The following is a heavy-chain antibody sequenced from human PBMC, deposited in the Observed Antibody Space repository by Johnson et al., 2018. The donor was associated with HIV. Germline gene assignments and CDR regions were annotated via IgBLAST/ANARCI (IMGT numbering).Heavy chain of an antibody. CDR1: GFIFSGSW. Sequence: VQLVESGGGVVQPGRSLRLSCAASGFIFSGSWMTWVRPAPGKGLEWVAGLQHAGSGKFCVDSVKGRFTISRDNSKNTLYLQMNSLRAEDTAVYYCAREGRLGSYLGGVAFDIWGQGTMVTVSS. CDR3: AREGRLGSYLGGVAFDI. V-gene: IGHV3-7*01. D-gene: IGHD1-26*01. J-gene: IGHJ3*02. CDR2: LQHAGSGK.